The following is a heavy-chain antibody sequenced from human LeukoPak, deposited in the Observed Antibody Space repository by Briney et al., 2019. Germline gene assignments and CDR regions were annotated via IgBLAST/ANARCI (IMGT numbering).Heavy chain of an antibody. Sequence: WGSLRLSCAASGFSTSTYSMGWVRQAPGKGLEWVSYIGSTSIYADSVKGRFTISRDNAKNSLFLQMNSLRAEDTAVYYCARDGPPVGAGDFDYWGQGTPVTVSS. CDR3: ARDGPPVGAGDFDY. V-gene: IGHV3-48*01. D-gene: IGHD3-10*01. J-gene: IGHJ4*02. CDR2: IGSTSI. CDR1: GFSTSTYS.